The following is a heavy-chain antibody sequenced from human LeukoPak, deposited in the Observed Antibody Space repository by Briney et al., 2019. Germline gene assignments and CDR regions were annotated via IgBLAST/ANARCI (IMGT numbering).Heavy chain of an antibody. CDR3: AKVALLWFGELDFDY. CDR1: GFTFSSYA. J-gene: IGHJ4*02. Sequence: PGGSLRLSCAASGFTFSSYAMSWVRQAPGKGLEWVSGISGSGGSTYYADSVKGRFTISRDNSKNTLYLQMNSLRAEDTAVYYCAKVALLWFGELDFDYWGQGTLVTVSS. D-gene: IGHD3-10*01. CDR2: ISGSGGST. V-gene: IGHV3-23*01.